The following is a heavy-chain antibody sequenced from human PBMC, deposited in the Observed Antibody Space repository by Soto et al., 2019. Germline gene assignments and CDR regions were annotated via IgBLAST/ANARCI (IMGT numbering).Heavy chain of an antibody. CDR3: ARXLFYFDXXGHCPFDP. J-gene: IGHJ5*02. Sequence: HLVQSGPEVKKPGSSVKVSCKISAGTFSSYGIXXVRQVXXQGLEWMGATIPIFATTNYAQKFQDRVTITADESTGTSYLELRSLTSDDSAMYYCARXLFYFDXXGHCPFDPWGQGTLVTVSA. CDR2: TIPIFATT. V-gene: IGHV1-69*01. D-gene: IGHD3-22*01. CDR1: AGTFSSYG.